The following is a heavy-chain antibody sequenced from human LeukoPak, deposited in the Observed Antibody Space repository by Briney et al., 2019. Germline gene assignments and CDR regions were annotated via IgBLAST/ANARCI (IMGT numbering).Heavy chain of an antibody. Sequence: PSETLSLTCTVSGGSISSYYWSWIRQPPGKGLEWIGYICYSGSTNYNPSLKSRVTISVDTSKNQFSLKPSSVTAADTAVYYCARDSGYSSGWYIDYWGQGTLVTVSS. CDR1: GGSISSYY. V-gene: IGHV4-59*01. CDR2: ICYSGST. D-gene: IGHD6-19*01. CDR3: ARDSGYSSGWYIDY. J-gene: IGHJ4*02.